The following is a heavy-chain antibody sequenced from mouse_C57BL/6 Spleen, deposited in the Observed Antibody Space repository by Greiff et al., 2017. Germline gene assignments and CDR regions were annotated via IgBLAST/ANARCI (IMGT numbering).Heavy chain of an antibody. D-gene: IGHD1-1*01. Sequence: VQLQQPGAELVRPGSSVKLSCKASGYTFTSYWMDWVKQRPGQGLEWIGNIYPSDSETHYNQKFKDKATLTVDKSSSTAYMQLSSLTSEDSAVYYCARRPYYYGSSYYYAMDYWGQGTSVTVSS. CDR3: ARRPYYYGSSYYYAMDY. CDR1: GYTFTSYW. CDR2: IYPSDSET. V-gene: IGHV1-61*01. J-gene: IGHJ4*01.